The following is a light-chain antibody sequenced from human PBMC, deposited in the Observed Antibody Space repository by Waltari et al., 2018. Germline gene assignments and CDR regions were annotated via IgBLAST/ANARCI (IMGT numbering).Light chain of an antibody. V-gene: IGLV1-44*01. CDR1: SSNIGRNT. Sequence: QSMLTQPPSASGTPAQRVTISCSGGSSNIGRNTVTWFQQLPGTAPKLLLYSNVQRPSGVPERFSGSRSGTSVSLAISGLQPDDEADYYCATWDDSLHVWVFGGGTKLTVL. CDR3: ATWDDSLHVWV. CDR2: SNV. J-gene: IGLJ3*02.